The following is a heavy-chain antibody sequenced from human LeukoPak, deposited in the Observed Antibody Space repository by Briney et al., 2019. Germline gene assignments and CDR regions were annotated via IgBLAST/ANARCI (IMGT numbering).Heavy chain of an antibody. D-gene: IGHD5-12*01. CDR2: INSKGDST. CDR1: GFTFSAYA. CDR3: VKSGYSASSDVDY. V-gene: IGHV3-64D*09. Sequence: GGSLRLSCSVSGFTFSAYAMHWVRQAPGKGLEFLSSINSKGDSTYHADSVKGRFTISRDNSRSTLYLQMRSLRPEDTAVYYCVKSGYSASSDVDYWGQGTLVTVSS. J-gene: IGHJ4*02.